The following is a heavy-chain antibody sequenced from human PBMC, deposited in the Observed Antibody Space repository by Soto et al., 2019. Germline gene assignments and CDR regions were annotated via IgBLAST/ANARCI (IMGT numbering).Heavy chain of an antibody. CDR2: IIPIFGTA. J-gene: IGHJ1*01. V-gene: IGHV1-69*12. CDR1: GGTFSSYA. CDR3: ARDGAYGDHVGYFQH. D-gene: IGHD4-17*01. Sequence: QVQLVQSGAEVKKPGSSVKVSCKASGGTFSSYAISWVRQAPGQGLEWMGGIIPIFGTANYAQKFQGRVTITADESTSTAYMELSSLRSEATAVYYCARDGAYGDHVGYFQHWGQGTLVTVSS.